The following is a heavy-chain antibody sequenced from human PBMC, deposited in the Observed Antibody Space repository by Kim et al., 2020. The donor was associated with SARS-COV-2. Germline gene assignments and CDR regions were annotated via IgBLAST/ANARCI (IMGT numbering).Heavy chain of an antibody. Sequence: GGSLRLSCAASGFTFGSYAMSWVRQAPGKGLEWVSGISGSGVTTSYAESVQGRFTIYRDNSQNTLSLQLDTLRAEDTAIYYCAKDTHSSSWYSFDFWGQG. CDR1: GFTFGSYA. D-gene: IGHD6-13*01. CDR2: ISGSGVTT. V-gene: IGHV3-23*01. J-gene: IGHJ4*02. CDR3: AKDTHSSSWYSFDF.